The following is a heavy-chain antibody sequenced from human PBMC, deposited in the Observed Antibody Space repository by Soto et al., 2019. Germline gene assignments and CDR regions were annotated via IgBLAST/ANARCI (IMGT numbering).Heavy chain of an antibody. CDR3: ARRYGGNFDY. Sequence: SETLSLTCTVSGGSISSYYWNWIRQPPGKGLEWIGYIYYSGSTNYNPSLKSRVTISVDTSKNQFSLKLSSVTAADTAVYYCARRYGGNFDYRGQGPLVTAPQ. D-gene: IGHD3-16*01. J-gene: IGHJ4*02. CDR1: GGSISSYY. CDR2: IYYSGST. V-gene: IGHV4-59*01.